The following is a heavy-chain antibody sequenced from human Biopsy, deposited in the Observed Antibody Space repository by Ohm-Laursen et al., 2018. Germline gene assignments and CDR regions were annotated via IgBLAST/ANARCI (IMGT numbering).Heavy chain of an antibody. Sequence: SLRLSCAASGFTFSNYGIHWVRQAPGKGLEWVSSISSSTSYIYYADSVKGRFTVSRDNAKNSLYLQMNSLRAEDTAVYYCARVRLVRKIISQPGDYWGQGTLVTVSS. D-gene: IGHD3-10*01. V-gene: IGHV3-21*01. CDR1: GFTFSNYG. J-gene: IGHJ4*02. CDR2: ISSSTSYI. CDR3: ARVRLVRKIISQPGDY.